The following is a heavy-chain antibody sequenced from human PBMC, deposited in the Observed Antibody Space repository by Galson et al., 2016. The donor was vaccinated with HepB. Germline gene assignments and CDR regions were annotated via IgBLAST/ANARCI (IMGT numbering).Heavy chain of an antibody. CDR3: TRAPALRFLEWLYIYFDY. J-gene: IGHJ4*01. Sequence: SVKVSCKASGYTFTNHAIHWVRQAPGQRLEWMGWINAGNGDTKYSQKLQGRVTITRDTSANTAYMELSSLRSEDTAVYYCTRAPALRFLEWLYIYFDYWGLGTLVTVSS. CDR1: GYTFTNHA. V-gene: IGHV1-3*01. D-gene: IGHD3-3*01. CDR2: INAGNGDT.